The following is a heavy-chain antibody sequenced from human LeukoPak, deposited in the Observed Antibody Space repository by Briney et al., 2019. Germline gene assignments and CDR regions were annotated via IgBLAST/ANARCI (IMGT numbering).Heavy chain of an antibody. D-gene: IGHD3-16*02. Sequence: PGGSLRLSCAASGFTFSSYSMNWVRQAPGKGLEWVSPISSSSSYIYYADSVKGRFTISRDNAKNSLYLQMNSLRAEDTAVYYCARDSAPYSFGGVIAYWGQGTLVTVSS. V-gene: IGHV3-21*01. CDR2: ISSSSSYI. CDR3: ARDSAPYSFGGVIAY. J-gene: IGHJ4*02. CDR1: GFTFSSYS.